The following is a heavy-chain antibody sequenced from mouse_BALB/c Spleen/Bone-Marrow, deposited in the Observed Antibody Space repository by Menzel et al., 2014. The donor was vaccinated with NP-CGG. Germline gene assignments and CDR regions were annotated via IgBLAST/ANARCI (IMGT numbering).Heavy chain of an antibody. V-gene: IGHV1S81*02. D-gene: IGHD4-1*01. Sequence: QVQLQQSGAELVKPGASVKLSCKASGYTFTSYYMYWVKQRPGQGLEWIGEISPSNGGTNFNEKFKSRATLTVDKSSSTAYMQLSSLTSEDSAVYYCTRGRTWDFDYWGQGTTLTVSS. CDR3: TRGRTWDFDY. CDR1: GYTFTSYY. CDR2: ISPSNGGT. J-gene: IGHJ2*01.